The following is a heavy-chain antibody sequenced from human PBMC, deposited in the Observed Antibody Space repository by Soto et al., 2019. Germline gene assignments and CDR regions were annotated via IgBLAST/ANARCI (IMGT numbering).Heavy chain of an antibody. CDR3: ARATMTRPRFDP. CDR1: GYTFTIYA. CDR2: INAGNGNT. V-gene: IGHV1-3*01. J-gene: IGHJ5*02. D-gene: IGHD3-22*01. Sequence: ASVKVSCKASGYTFTIYAMHWVRQAPGQRLEWMGWINAGNGNTKYSQKFQGRVTITRDTSASTAYMELSSLRSEDTAVYYCARATMTRPRFDPWGQGTLVTVS.